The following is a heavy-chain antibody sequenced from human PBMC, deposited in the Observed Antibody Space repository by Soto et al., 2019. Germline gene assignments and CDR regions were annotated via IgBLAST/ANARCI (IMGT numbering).Heavy chain of an antibody. D-gene: IGHD2-21*02. CDR3: AIAYGVTPNYFDY. CDR1: GFTFSSYA. CDR2: ISGVGTST. Sequence: PGGSLRLSCAASGFTFSSYAMTWVRQAPGKGLEWVSTISGVGTSTYYADSVRGRFTISRDNSENTLFLQMNSLRAEDTAVYYCAIAYGVTPNYFDYWGQGTLVNVSS. V-gene: IGHV3-23*01. J-gene: IGHJ4*02.